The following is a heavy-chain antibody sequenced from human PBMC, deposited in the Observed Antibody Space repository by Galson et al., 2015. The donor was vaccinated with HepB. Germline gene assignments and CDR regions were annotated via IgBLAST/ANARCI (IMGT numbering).Heavy chain of an antibody. CDR3: ESPHY. J-gene: IGHJ4*02. V-gene: IGHV3-15*01. CDR1: GFTFNNAW. CDR2: IKSKTDRGTT. Sequence: SLRLSCAASGFTFNNAWMNWVRQAPGKGLEWVGRIKSKTDRGTTDYAAPVKGRFTISRDDSKNTLYLQMSSLKTEDTAVYYCESPHYWGQGTLVTVSS.